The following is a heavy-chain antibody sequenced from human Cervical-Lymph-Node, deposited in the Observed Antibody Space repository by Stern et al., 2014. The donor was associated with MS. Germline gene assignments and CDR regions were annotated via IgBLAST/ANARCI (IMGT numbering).Heavy chain of an antibody. CDR1: RFSISDYA. J-gene: IGHJ6*02. CDR3: TREDCSGGSCRGMDV. Sequence: QVQLVESGGDVVQPGRSLRLSCAASRFSISDYAMHWVRQAPGKGLEWVATISYDGSSKRYADSVKGRFTISSDNLKNTVYVQMNSLRAEDTAVYYCTREDCSGGSCRGMDVWGQGTTVTVSS. D-gene: IGHD2-15*01. CDR2: ISYDGSSK. V-gene: IGHV3-30-3*01.